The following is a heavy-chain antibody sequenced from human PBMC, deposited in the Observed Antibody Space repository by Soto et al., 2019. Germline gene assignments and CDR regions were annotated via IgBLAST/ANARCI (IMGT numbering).Heavy chain of an antibody. CDR2: IYYSGST. J-gene: IGHJ4*02. V-gene: IGHV4-39*01. D-gene: IGHD2-2*01. CDR1: GGSISSSSYY. CDR3: ATRWDIVVVPAAAQDY. Sequence: QLQLQESGPGLVKPSETLSLTCTVSGGSISSSSYYWGWIRQPPGKGLEWIGSIYYSGSTYYNPSLKNRVTISVDTSKSQFSLKLSSVTAADTAVYYCATRWDIVVVPAAAQDYWGQGTLVTVSS.